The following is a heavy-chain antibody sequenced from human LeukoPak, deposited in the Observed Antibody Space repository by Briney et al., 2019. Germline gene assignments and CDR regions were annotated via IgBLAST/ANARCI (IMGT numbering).Heavy chain of an antibody. CDR3: ARLDIDSSGLFDY. CDR2: IYHSGST. D-gene: IGHD3-22*01. V-gene: IGHV4-30-2*01. Sequence: PSETLSLTCAVSGGSISSGGYSWSWIRQPPGKGLEWIGYIYHSGSTYYNPSLKSRVTISVDRSKNQFSLKLSSVTAADTAVYYCARLDIDSSGLFDYWGQGTLVTVSS. CDR1: GGSISSGGYS. J-gene: IGHJ4*02.